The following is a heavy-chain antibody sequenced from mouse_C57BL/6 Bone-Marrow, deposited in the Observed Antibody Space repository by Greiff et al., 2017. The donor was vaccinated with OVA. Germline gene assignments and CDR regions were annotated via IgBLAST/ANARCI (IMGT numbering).Heavy chain of an antibody. J-gene: IGHJ2*01. CDR3: AQRGFDY. Sequence: EVQLLQSGPGLVKPGASVKLSCTASGFTFTDYNMHWVKQTPGKRLEWIGYINPNNGGTSYDHKFKGTVTLSVNNSSSTAYLELRSLKSEDSAVYCCAQRGFDYWGQGTTLTVSS. CDR2: INPNNGGT. CDR1: GFTFTDYN. V-gene: IGHV1-22*01.